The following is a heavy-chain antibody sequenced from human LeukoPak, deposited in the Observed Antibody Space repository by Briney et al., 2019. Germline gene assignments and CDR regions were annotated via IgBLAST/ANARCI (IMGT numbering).Heavy chain of an antibody. CDR2: INHSGST. D-gene: IGHD3-16*01. J-gene: IGHJ5*02. CDR1: GGSFSGYY. V-gene: IGHV4-34*01. CDR3: ARGRVVFRP. Sequence: SETLSLTCAVYGGSFSGYYWSWIRQPPGKGLEWIGEINHSGSTNYNPSLKSRVTISVDTSKHQFSLKLSSVTAADTAVYYCARGRVVFRPWGQGTLVTVSS.